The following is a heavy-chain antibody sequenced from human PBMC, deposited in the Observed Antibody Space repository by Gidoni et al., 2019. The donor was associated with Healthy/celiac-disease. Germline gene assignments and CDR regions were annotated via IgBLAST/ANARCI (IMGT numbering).Heavy chain of an antibody. CDR2: ISSSSSYI. V-gene: IGHV3-21*01. Sequence: EVQLVESGGGLVKPGGSLRLSCAASGFTFSSYSMNWVRQAPGKGLEWVSSISSSSSYIYYADSVKGRFTISRDNAKNSLYLQMNSLRAEDTAVYYCARDNRFLEWLLSRSDAFDIWGQGTMVTVSS. D-gene: IGHD3-3*01. J-gene: IGHJ3*02. CDR1: GFTFSSYS. CDR3: ARDNRFLEWLLSRSDAFDI.